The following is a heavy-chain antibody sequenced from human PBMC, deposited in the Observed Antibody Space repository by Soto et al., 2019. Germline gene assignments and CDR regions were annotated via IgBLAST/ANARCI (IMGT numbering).Heavy chain of an antibody. J-gene: IGHJ3*02. CDR3: ARVVVAATPQAFDI. CDR1: GGTFSSYA. CDR2: IIPIFGTA. D-gene: IGHD2-15*01. Sequence: ASVKVSCKASGGTFSSYAISWVRQAPGQGLEWMGGIIPIFGTANYAQKFQGRVTITADESTSTAYMELSSLRSEDTAVYYCARVVVAATPQAFDIWGQGTMVTVSS. V-gene: IGHV1-69*13.